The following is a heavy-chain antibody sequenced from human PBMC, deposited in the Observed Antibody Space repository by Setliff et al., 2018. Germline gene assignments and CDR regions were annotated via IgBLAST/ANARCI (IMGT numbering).Heavy chain of an antibody. CDR3: ATSGFCSAGSCYSFDD. J-gene: IGHJ4*02. CDR1: GGGGSFSAYY. V-gene: IGHV4-34*01. D-gene: IGHD6-19*01. Sequence: SETLSLTCGVSGGGGSFSAYYWSWIRQPPGKGLEWIGEISPGGSTIYNPSLRSRVTMSVDTAKNRFSLNLTSVTAADTAVYYCATSGFCSAGSCYSFDDWGQGALVTV. CDR2: ISPGGST.